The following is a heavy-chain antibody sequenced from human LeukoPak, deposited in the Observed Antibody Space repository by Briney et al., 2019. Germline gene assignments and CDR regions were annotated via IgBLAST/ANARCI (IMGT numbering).Heavy chain of an antibody. CDR2: IYTSGST. Sequence: SETLSLTCTVSGGSISSYYWSWIRQPAGKGLEWIGRIYTSGSTNYNPSPKSRVTMSVDTSKNQFSLKLSSVTAADTAVYYCARVETYYDILTGYYWYFDLWGRGTLVTVSS. D-gene: IGHD3-9*01. J-gene: IGHJ2*01. CDR3: ARVETYYDILTGYYWYFDL. V-gene: IGHV4-4*07. CDR1: GGSISSYY.